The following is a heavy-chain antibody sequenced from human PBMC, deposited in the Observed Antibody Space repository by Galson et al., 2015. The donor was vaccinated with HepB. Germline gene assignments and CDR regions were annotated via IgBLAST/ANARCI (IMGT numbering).Heavy chain of an antibody. CDR3: TRFGGPVVPAAIKVDY. J-gene: IGHJ4*02. CDR2: IRSEAYGGTT. D-gene: IGHD2-2*01. CDR1: GFTFGGYA. V-gene: IGHV3-49*04. Sequence: SLRLSCAASGFTFGGYAMSWVRQAPGKGLEWVGFIRSEAYGGTTEYAASVKGRFTISSDDSKSIAYLQMNSLKTEDTAVYYCTRFGGPVVPAAIKVDYWGQGTLVTVSS.